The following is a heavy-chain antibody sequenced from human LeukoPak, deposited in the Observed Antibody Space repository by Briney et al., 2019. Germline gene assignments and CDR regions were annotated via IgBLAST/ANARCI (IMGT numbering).Heavy chain of an antibody. CDR2: ISYDGSNK. D-gene: IGHD6-19*01. Sequence: PGGSLRLSCAASGFTLSSYGMHWVRQAPGKGLEWVAVISYDGSNKYYADSVKGRFTISRDNSKNTLYLQMNSLRAEDTAVYYCAKDQQWLSSVYYYGMDVWGQGTTVTVSS. CDR1: GFTLSSYG. J-gene: IGHJ6*02. V-gene: IGHV3-30*18. CDR3: AKDQQWLSSVYYYGMDV.